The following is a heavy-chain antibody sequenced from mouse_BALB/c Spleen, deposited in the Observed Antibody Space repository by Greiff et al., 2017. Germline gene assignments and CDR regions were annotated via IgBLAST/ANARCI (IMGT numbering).Heavy chain of an antibody. J-gene: IGHJ2*01. CDR3: ARWGVDSSGYVTFDY. Sequence: QVQLQQSGAELAKPGASVKMSCKASGYTFTSYWMHWVKQRPGQGLEWIGYINPSTGYTEYNQKFKDKATLTADKSSSTAYMQLSSLTSEDSAVYYCARWGVDSSGYVTFDYWGQGTTLTVSS. D-gene: IGHD3-2*01. CDR1: GYTFTSYW. V-gene: IGHV1-7*01. CDR2: INPSTGYT.